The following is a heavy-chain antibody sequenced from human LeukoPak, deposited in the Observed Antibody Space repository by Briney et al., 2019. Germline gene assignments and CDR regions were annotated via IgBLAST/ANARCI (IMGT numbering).Heavy chain of an antibody. CDR3: ARNCGGDCFYAFDI. CDR2: INHSGST. V-gene: IGHV4-34*01. Sequence: SETLSLTCAVYGGSFSGYYWSWIRQPPGKGREWIGEINHSGSTNYNPSLKSRVTISVDTSKNQFSLKLSSVTAADTAVYYCARNCGGDCFYAFDIWGQGTMVTVSS. CDR1: GGSFSGYY. D-gene: IGHD2-21*02. J-gene: IGHJ3*02.